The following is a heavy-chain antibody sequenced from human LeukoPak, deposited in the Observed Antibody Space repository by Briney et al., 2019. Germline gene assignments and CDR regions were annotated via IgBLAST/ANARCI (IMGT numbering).Heavy chain of an antibody. V-gene: IGHV3-7*05. D-gene: IGHD3/OR15-3a*01. CDR3: ARAASFCTGFYAFGY. CDR2: IKQDGSEK. Sequence: GGSLRLSCVASGFTFSSFWMSWVRQAPGKGLEWVDNIKQDGSEKYYVDSVTGRFTISRDNAHHSVYLQMYSLRAEDTAVYYCARAASFCTGFYAFGYWGQGTLVTVSS. CDR1: GFTFSSFW. J-gene: IGHJ4*02.